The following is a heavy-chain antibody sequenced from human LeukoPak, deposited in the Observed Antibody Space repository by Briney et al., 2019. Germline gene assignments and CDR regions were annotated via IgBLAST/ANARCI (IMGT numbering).Heavy chain of an antibody. CDR3: ARDTDSSGYYDS. D-gene: IGHD3-22*01. V-gene: IGHV4-59*01. CDR1: GGSISNYY. J-gene: IGHJ5*01. Sequence: SETLSLTCIVSGGSISNYYWTWIRQPPGKGLEWIGYIYNSGSTNYNPSLKSRVTISLDISKNQFSLKLSSVTAADTAVYYCARDTDSSGYYDSWGQGALVAVSS. CDR2: IYNSGST.